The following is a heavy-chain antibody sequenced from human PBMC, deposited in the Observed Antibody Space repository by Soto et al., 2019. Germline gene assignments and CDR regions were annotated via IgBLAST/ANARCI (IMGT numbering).Heavy chain of an antibody. V-gene: IGHV4-30-2*01. Sequence: TLSLTCAVSGGSISSGGYSWSWIRQPPGKGLEWIGYIYHSGSTYYNPSLKSRVTISVDRSKNQFSLKLSSVTAADTAVYYCARGTNGDYDFWSGYPGVFDYWGQGTLVTVSS. CDR3: ARGTNGDYDFWSGYPGVFDY. CDR1: GGSISSGGYS. CDR2: IYHSGST. D-gene: IGHD3-3*01. J-gene: IGHJ4*02.